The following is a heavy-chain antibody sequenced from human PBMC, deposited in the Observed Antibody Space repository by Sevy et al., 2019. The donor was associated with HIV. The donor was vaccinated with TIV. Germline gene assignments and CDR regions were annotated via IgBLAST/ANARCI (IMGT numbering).Heavy chain of an antibody. Sequence: ASVKVSCKASGGTFSSYAISWVRQAPGQGLEWMGGIIPIFGTANYAQKFQGRVTITADESTSTAYMELSSLRSEDTAVYYCARVRPTMVRGVIWFDWGQGTLVTVSS. J-gene: IGHJ4*02. CDR2: IIPIFGTA. D-gene: IGHD3-10*01. CDR3: ARVRPTMVRGVIWFD. V-gene: IGHV1-69*13. CDR1: GGTFSSYA.